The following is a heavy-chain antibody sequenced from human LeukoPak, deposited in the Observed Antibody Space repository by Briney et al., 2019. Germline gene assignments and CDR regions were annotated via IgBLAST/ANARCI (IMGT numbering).Heavy chain of an antibody. D-gene: IGHD3-10*01. Sequence: SETLSLTCTVSGGSISSYYWSWIRQPAGKGLEWIGRIYSSGSTNYNPSLKSRVTMSIDRSKSQFSLKLSSVTAADTAVYYCARDPGYYGSGTRGAFDIWGQGTMVTVSS. CDR3: ARDPGYYGSGTRGAFDI. V-gene: IGHV4-4*07. CDR1: GGSISSYY. CDR2: IYSSGST. J-gene: IGHJ3*02.